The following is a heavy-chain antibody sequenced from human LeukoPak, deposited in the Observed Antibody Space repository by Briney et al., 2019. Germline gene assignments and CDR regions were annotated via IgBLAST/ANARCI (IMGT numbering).Heavy chain of an antibody. V-gene: IGHV3-23*01. J-gene: IGHJ2*01. CDR1: GFTFSSYA. CDR2: ISGSGGST. Sequence: GGSLRLSCAASGFTFSSYAMSGVRQAPGKGLEWVSAISGSGGSTYYADSVKGRFTISRDNSKNTLYLQMNSLRAEDTAVYYCAKDTASSWWYFDLWGRGTLVTVSS. CDR3: AKDTASSWWYFDL. D-gene: IGHD5-18*01.